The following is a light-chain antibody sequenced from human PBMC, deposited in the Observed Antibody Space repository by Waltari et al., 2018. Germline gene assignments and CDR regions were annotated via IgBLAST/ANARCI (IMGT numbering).Light chain of an antibody. CDR3: CSYAGTSTMV. V-gene: IGLV2-23*02. CDR2: EVT. CDR1: RRDVGAYPL. J-gene: IGLJ3*02. Sequence: QSALTQPALLSGSPGMSITIFCHGTRRDVGAYPLFSWYQQHPGKAPKLIIFEVTKRPSGISDRFSGSKSDNTATLTISGLQAEDEADYFCCSYAGTSTMVFGGGTKLTVL.